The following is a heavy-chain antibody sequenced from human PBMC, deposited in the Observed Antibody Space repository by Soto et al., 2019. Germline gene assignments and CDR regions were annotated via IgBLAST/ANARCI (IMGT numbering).Heavy chain of an antibody. D-gene: IGHD3-22*01. CDR1: GFTFSSYA. CDR2: ISGSGGST. V-gene: IGHV3-23*01. Sequence: SLRLSCAASGFTFSSYAMSWVRQAPGKGLEWVSAISGSGGSTYYADSVKGRFTISRDNSKNTLYLQMNSLRAEDTAVYYCARAPTPYDSNTIDYWGQRTMVTVSS. J-gene: IGHJ4*02. CDR3: ARAPTPYDSNTIDY.